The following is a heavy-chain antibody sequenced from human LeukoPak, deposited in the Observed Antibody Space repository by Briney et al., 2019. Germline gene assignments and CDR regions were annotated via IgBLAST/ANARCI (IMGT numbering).Heavy chain of an antibody. V-gene: IGHV3-48*01. Sequence: GGSLRLSCAASGFTFSSYEMNWVRQAPGKGLEWVSYISSSSSTIYYADSVKGRFTISRDNAKNSLYLQMNSLRAEDTAVYYCAREPDSSSPYYYYYYMDVWGKGTTVTVSS. CDR1: GFTFSSYE. CDR3: AREPDSSSPYYYYYYMDV. J-gene: IGHJ6*03. CDR2: ISSSSSTI. D-gene: IGHD6-6*01.